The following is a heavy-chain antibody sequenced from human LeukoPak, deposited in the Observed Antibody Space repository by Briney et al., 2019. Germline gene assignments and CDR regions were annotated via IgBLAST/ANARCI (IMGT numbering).Heavy chain of an antibody. D-gene: IGHD6-19*01. CDR1: GFTFSNAW. CDR2: IKSKTDGGTT. Sequence: GGSLRLSCAASGFTFSNAWMSWVRQAPGKGLEWVGRIKSKTDGGTTDYAAPVKGRFTISRDDSKNTLYLQMNSLKTEDTAVYYCTTDSGIAVDAYYFDYWGQGTLVTVSS. J-gene: IGHJ4*02. CDR3: TTDSGIAVDAYYFDY. V-gene: IGHV3-15*01.